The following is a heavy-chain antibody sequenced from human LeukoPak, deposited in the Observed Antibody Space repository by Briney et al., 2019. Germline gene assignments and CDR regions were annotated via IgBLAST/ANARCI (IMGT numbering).Heavy chain of an antibody. CDR3: ATGGRYFDY. J-gene: IGHJ4*02. V-gene: IGHV4-34*01. CDR1: GGSFSGYY. CDR2: INHSGST. Sequence: KPSETLSLTCAVYGGSFSGYYWSWIRQPPGKGLEWIGEINHSGSTNYNPSLKSRVTISVDTSKNQFSLKLSSVTAADTAVYCCATGGRYFDYWGQGTLVTVSS.